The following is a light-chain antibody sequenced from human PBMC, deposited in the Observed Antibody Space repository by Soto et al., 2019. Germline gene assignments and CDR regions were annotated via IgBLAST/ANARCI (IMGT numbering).Light chain of an antibody. CDR3: SSYAGSNNDV. CDR1: SSDVGNYNY. J-gene: IGLJ1*01. Sequence: QSVLTQPPSASGSPGQSVTISCTGTSSDVGNYNYVSWYQQHPDKAPKLIISEVSNRPSGVPDRFSGSKSGNTASLTVSGLQAEDEADYYCSSYAGSNNDVFGTGTKVTVL. V-gene: IGLV2-8*01. CDR2: EVS.